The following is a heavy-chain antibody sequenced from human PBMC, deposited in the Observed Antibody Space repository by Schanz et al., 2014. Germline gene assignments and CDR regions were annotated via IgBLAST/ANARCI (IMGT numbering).Heavy chain of an antibody. V-gene: IGHV4-59*04. CDR3: ASQLVMTSGQYFHH. D-gene: IGHD1-1*01. CDR2: ISYGGRT. J-gene: IGHJ1*01. Sequence: QVQLQESGPGLVKPSETLSLTCTVSSASIRTYYWSWIRQPPGKGLEWIGCISYGGRTYSNPSLKSRVTITGHPSGTHFPLTLTSGTAADSGIYYCASQLVMTSGQYFHHWGHGTLAIVSS. CDR1: SASIRTYY.